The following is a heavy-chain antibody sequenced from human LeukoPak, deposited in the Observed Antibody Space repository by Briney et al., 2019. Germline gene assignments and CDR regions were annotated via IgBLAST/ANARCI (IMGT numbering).Heavy chain of an antibody. V-gene: IGHV4-34*01. CDR1: GGSFSGYY. J-gene: IGHJ1*01. Sequence: SETLSLTCAVYGGSFSGYYWSWIRQPPGKGLEWIGEINHSGSTNYNPSLKSRVTISVDTSKNQFSLKLSSVTAADTAVYYCARHFRGQLQHWGQGTLVTVSS. D-gene: IGHD3-3*02. CDR3: ARHFRGQLQH. CDR2: INHSGST.